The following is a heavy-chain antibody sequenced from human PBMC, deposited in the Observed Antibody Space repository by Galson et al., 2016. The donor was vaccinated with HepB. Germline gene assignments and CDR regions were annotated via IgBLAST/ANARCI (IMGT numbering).Heavy chain of an antibody. D-gene: IGHD4/OR15-4a*01. CDR2: IKGDGSGK. J-gene: IGHJ6*02. CDR3: ARDGCLYAMDV. CDR1: GFTFSSYW. V-gene: IGHV3-7*03. Sequence: SLRLSCAASGFTFSSYWMSWVRQAPGKGPEWVANIKGDGSGKYYVDSVKGRFTISRDNAKNSLDLQMNSLRAEDTAVYYCARDGCLYAMDVWGQGAAVTVAS.